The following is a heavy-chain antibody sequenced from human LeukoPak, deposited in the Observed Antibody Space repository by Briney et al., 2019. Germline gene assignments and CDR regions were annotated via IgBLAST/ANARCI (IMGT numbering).Heavy chain of an antibody. CDR2: ISSNGGST. CDR1: GFTFRSYS. D-gene: IGHD4-17*01. J-gene: IGHJ6*02. Sequence: PGGSLRLSCAASGFTFRSYSMNWVRQAPGKGLEYVSAISSNGGSTYYANSVKGRFTISRDNSKNTLYLQMGSLRAEDMAVYYCARGPLYGDYTYYYYGMDVWGQGTTVTVSS. V-gene: IGHV3-64*01. CDR3: ARGPLYGDYTYYYYGMDV.